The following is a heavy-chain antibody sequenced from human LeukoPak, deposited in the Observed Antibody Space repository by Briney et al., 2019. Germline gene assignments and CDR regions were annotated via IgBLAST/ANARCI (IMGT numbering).Heavy chain of an antibody. V-gene: IGHV4-61*02. Sequence: SETLSLTCTVSGGSISSGSYYWSWIRQPAGKGLEWIGRIYTSGSTNYNPSLKSRVTISVDTSKNQFSLKLSSVTAADTAVYYCARSQWRDFDYWGQGTLVTVSS. CDR2: IYTSGST. J-gene: IGHJ4*02. D-gene: IGHD6-19*01. CDR3: ARSQWRDFDY. CDR1: GGSISSGSYY.